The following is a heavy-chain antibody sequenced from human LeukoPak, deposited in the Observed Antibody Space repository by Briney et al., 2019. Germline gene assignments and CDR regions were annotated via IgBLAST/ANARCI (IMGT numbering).Heavy chain of an antibody. V-gene: IGHV4-59*01. CDR3: ARGLLEWLLSGAFDI. Sequence: PSETLSLTCTVSGGSISSYYWSWIRQPPGKGLEWIGYSYYSGSTKYNPSLKSRVTISVDTSRNQFFLKLSSVTAADTAVYYCARGLLEWLLSGAFDIWGQGTMVTVSS. J-gene: IGHJ3*02. D-gene: IGHD3-3*01. CDR2: SYYSGST. CDR1: GGSISSYY.